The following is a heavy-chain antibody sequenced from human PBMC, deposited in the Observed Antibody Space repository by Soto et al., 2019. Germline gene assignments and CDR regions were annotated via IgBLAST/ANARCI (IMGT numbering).Heavy chain of an antibody. CDR3: ARGRRGYSGIVDY. D-gene: IGHD5-12*01. CDR1: GYSFTGYW. V-gene: IGHV5-51*01. J-gene: IGHJ4*02. CDR2: IYPGDSDT. Sequence: EVQLVQSGAEAKKPGESLKISCKGYGYSFTGYWICWVRQMPGKGLEWMGIIYPGDSDTRYSPSFQGQVTISADRSISPAYLQWSSLKASDSAMYFCARGRRGYSGIVDYWGQGTLVTVSA.